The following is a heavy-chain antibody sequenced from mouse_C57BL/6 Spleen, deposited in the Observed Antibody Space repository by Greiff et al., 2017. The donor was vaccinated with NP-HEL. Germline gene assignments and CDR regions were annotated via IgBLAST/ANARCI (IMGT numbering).Heavy chain of an antibody. CDR1: GFTFSSYA. CDR2: ISSGGDYI. CDR3: TRGREGMDY. J-gene: IGHJ4*01. V-gene: IGHV5-9-1*02. Sequence: EVQLVESGEGLVKPGGSLKLSCAASGFTFSSYAMSWVRQTPEKRLEWVAYISSGGDYIYYADTVKGRFTISRATARNTLYLQMSSMKSEDTAMDYFTRGREGMDYWGKGTSVTVSS.